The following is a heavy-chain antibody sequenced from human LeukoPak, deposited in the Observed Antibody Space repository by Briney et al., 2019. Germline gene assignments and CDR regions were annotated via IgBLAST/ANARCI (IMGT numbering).Heavy chain of an antibody. D-gene: IGHD6-19*01. CDR2: IYTSGST. CDR3: AREYGSGWPQPYDAFDI. Sequence: SETLSLTCTVSGGSISSYYWSWIRQPAGKGLEWIGRIYTSGSTNYNPSLKSRVTMSADTSKNQFSLKLSSVTAADTAVYYCAREYGSGWPQPYDAFDIRGQGTMVTVSS. V-gene: IGHV4-4*07. J-gene: IGHJ3*02. CDR1: GGSISSYY.